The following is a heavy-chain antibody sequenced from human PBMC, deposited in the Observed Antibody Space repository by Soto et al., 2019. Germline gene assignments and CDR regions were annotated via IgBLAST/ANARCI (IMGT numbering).Heavy chain of an antibody. CDR3: ASLAYCGGNCYSNDAFDI. V-gene: IGHV4-59*01. CDR2: GYYSGST. J-gene: IGHJ3*02. CDR1: GGSISSYY. Sequence: QVQLQESGPGLVKPSETLSLTCTVSGGSISSYYWSWIRQPPGKGLEWIGYGYYSGSTNYNPSLKIRVTRSVDTSKHQVSLRLSSVTAADTAVYYCASLAYCGGNCYSNDAFDIWVQGTMVTVSS. D-gene: IGHD2-21*02.